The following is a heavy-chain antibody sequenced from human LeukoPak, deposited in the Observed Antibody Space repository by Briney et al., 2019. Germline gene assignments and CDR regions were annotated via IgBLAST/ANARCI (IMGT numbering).Heavy chain of an antibody. V-gene: IGHV3-7*01. CDR2: IKQDGSEK. J-gene: IGHJ4*02. D-gene: IGHD5-24*01. Sequence: GGSLRLSCAASGFTFSSYWMSWVRQAPGKGLEWVANIKQDGSEKYYVDSVKGRFTISRDNAKNSLYLQVNSLRAEDTAVYYCARSRDGYNLDYWGQGTLVTVSS. CDR1: GFTFSSYW. CDR3: ARSRDGYNLDY.